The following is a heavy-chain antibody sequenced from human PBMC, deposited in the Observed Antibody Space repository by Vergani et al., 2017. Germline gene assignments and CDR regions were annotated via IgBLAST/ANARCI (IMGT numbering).Heavy chain of an antibody. Sequence: QVQLQESGPGLVKPSETLSLTCAVSGYSISSGYYWGWIRQPPGKGLEWIGSIYHSGSTYYNPSLKSRVTISVDTSKNQFSLRLSSVTAADTAVYYCAGTSYGSWGYYGVPWGQGTLVTVSS. V-gene: IGHV4-38-2*01. J-gene: IGHJ5*02. CDR3: AGTSYGSWGYYGVP. CDR2: IYHSGST. D-gene: IGHD3-10*01. CDR1: GYSISSGYY.